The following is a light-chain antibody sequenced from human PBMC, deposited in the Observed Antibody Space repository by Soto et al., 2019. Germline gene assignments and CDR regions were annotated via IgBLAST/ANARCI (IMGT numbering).Light chain of an antibody. J-gene: IGLJ2*01. CDR2: DVS. CDR1: RSDFGGYTY. CDR3: SSYATSSTLDVV. V-gene: IGLV2-14*01. Sequence: QSALTQPASVSGSPGQSITISCTGTRSDFGGYTYVSWYQQHPGKAPKLIIYDVSNRPSGVSYRFSGSESGNTASLTISGLQAEDEADYYCSSYATSSTLDVVFGGGTKLTVL.